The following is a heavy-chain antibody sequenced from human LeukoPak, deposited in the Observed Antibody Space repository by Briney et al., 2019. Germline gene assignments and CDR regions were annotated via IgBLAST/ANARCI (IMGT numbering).Heavy chain of an antibody. CDR1: GGTFSSYA. Sequence: SVKVSCKASGGTFSSYAISWVRQAPGQGLEWMGGIIPIFGTANYAQKFQGRVTITRDTSASTAYMELSSLRSEDMAVYYCARGAIVGATNWFDPWGQGTLVTVSS. D-gene: IGHD1-26*01. CDR2: IIPIFGTA. CDR3: ARGAIVGATNWFDP. V-gene: IGHV1-69*05. J-gene: IGHJ5*02.